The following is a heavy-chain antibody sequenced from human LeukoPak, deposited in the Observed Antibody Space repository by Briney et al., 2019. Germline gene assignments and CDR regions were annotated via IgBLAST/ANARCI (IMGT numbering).Heavy chain of an antibody. CDR1: GYSFTTFY. CDR3: ARDDPVGSSIAY. D-gene: IGHD6-19*01. Sequence: ASVKVSCKASGYSFTTFYMHWVREAPGQGLEWMGIINPRGGTTSYAQKFQGRVTMTSDTSTSTVYMELSSLKSEDTAVYFCARDDPVGSSIAYWGQGSLVTVSS. J-gene: IGHJ4*02. V-gene: IGHV1-46*01. CDR2: INPRGGTT.